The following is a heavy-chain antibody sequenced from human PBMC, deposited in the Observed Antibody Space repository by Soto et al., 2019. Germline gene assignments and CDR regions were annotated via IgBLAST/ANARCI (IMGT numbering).Heavy chain of an antibody. Sequence: EVQLVQSGAEVKKPGESLRLSCQGSGYRFINYWISWVRQMPGKGLEWVGGIDPSDSYTVYSPSFQGHVTISIDTAINTAILEWRSLQASDTAMYYCVKHGNGTPFYFDFWGRGTLVPVSS. V-gene: IGHV5-10-1*03. J-gene: IGHJ4*02. CDR1: GYRFINYW. CDR3: VKHGNGTPFYFDF. D-gene: IGHD1-1*01. CDR2: IDPSDSYT.